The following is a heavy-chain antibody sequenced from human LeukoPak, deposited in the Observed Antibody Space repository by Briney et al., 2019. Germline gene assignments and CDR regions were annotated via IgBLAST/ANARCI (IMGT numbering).Heavy chain of an antibody. CDR3: ARPRGSGSYYGHDYYYSYYMDV. D-gene: IGHD3-10*01. CDR1: GYTFTTDY. V-gene: IGHV1-46*01. Sequence: AAVTVSFTASGYTFTTDYIHWVRQAPGQGLGWVGIINPSGGGTSYAQKFQGRGIMTGDTSTSTVYMELRSLRSEDTAVYYCARPRGSGSYYGHDYYYSYYMDVWGQGTTVTVSS. J-gene: IGHJ6*03. CDR2: INPSGGGT.